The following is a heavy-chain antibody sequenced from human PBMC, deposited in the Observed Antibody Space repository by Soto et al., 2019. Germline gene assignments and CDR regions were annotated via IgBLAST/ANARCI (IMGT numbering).Heavy chain of an antibody. J-gene: IGHJ4*02. D-gene: IGHD5-18*01. CDR1: GWSFSGYY. CDR2: INHSGST. Sequence: QVQLQQWGAGLLKPSETLSLTCAVYGWSFSGYYLSWIRQPPGKGLEWIGEINHSGSTNNNPSLKSRVTISVDTSKNQFSLKLGSVTAADTAVYYCARGKIGYGARVLAYWGQGTLVTVSS. CDR3: ARGKIGYGARVLAY. V-gene: IGHV4-34*01.